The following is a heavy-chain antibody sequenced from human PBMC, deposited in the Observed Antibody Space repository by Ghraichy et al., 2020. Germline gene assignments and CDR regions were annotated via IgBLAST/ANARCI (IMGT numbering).Heavy chain of an antibody. Sequence: SETLSLTCTVSSGSISSYYWSWIRQPPGKGLEWIGNIYNSESTNYNPSLKSRVTMSVDTSKNQFSLKLSSVTAADTAVYYCARLSCGGGSCYQSFYLDYWGQGTLVTVSS. J-gene: IGHJ4*02. V-gene: IGHV4-59*01. CDR1: SGSISSYY. D-gene: IGHD2-15*01. CDR3: ARLSCGGGSCYQSFYLDY. CDR2: IYNSEST.